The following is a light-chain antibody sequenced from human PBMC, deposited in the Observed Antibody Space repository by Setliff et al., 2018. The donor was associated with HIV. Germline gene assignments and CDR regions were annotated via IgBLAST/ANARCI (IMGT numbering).Light chain of an antibody. CDR3: SSFTSSGKYV. CDR1: SSDVGGYDF. Sequence: QSALTQPASVSGSPGQSITISCIGTSSDVGGYDFVSWYQQRPGKAPKLIIFDVSERPSGVSHRFSASKSGNTASLTISGLQSEDEADYYCSSFTSSGKYVFATGTKVTVL. V-gene: IGLV2-14*03. J-gene: IGLJ1*01. CDR2: DVS.